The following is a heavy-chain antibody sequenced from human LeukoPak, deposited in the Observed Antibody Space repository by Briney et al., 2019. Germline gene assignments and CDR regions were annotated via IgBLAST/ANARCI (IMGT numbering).Heavy chain of an antibody. Sequence: GGSLRLSCAASGFTFSGYPIHWVRQAPGKGLEWVAVISYDGSNKYYADSVKGRFTISRDNSKNTLYLQMNSLRAEDTAVYYCARVADGDKYGGRDYWGQGALVIVSS. CDR3: ARVADGDKYGGRDY. CDR1: GFTFSGYP. V-gene: IGHV3-30-3*01. CDR2: ISYDGSNK. D-gene: IGHD5-24*01. J-gene: IGHJ4*02.